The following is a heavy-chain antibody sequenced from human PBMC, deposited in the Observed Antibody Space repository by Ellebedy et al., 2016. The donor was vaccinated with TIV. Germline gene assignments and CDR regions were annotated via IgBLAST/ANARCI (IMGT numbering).Heavy chain of an antibody. D-gene: IGHD2-15*01. Sequence: AASVKVSCKASGYTFSVYYMHWVRQAPGQGLEWMGWVNPNSGETNYAQKFQDWVTMTRDASITTGYIELSRLRTDDTAVYYCARDIEGSCGSAFDLWGQGTMVTVSS. V-gene: IGHV1-2*04. CDR3: ARDIEGSCGSAFDL. CDR2: VNPNSGET. J-gene: IGHJ3*01. CDR1: GYTFSVYY.